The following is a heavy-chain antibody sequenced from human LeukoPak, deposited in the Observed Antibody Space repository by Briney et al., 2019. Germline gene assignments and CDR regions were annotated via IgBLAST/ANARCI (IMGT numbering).Heavy chain of an antibody. CDR3: ARVEAAAGTGSLDS. CDR1: GYTVSNIY. CDR2: IYSGGNT. Sequence: PGGSETLLCTASGYTVSNIYKIWPRQSTGKALEWVSVIYSGGNTYYADSVKGRFTISRDSSRNTLYLQMNTLRAEDTAVYYCARVEAAAGTGSLDSWGQGTLVTVSS. J-gene: IGHJ4*02. D-gene: IGHD6-13*01. V-gene: IGHV3-53*01.